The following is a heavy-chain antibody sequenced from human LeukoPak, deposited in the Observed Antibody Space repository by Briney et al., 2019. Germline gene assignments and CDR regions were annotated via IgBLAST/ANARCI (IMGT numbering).Heavy chain of an antibody. CDR2: ISYDGSNK. V-gene: IGHV3-30*18. D-gene: IGHD3-22*01. CDR3: AKDTGLYYDSSGYINY. J-gene: IGHJ4*02. Sequence: SGGSPRLSCAASGFTFSSYGMHWVRQAPGKGLEWVAVISYDGSNKYYADSVKGRFTISRDNSKNTLYLQMNSLRAEDTAVYYCAKDTGLYYDSSGYINYWGQGTLVTVSS. CDR1: GFTFSSYG.